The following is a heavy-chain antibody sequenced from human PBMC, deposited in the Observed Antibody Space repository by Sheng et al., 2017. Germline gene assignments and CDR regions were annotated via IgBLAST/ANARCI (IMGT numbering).Heavy chain of an antibody. CDR3: AKEIGSSGWYVDY. J-gene: IGHJ4*02. Sequence: EVQLLESGGDLVQPGGSLRLSCAASGFTFSSYAMNWVRQAPGKGLEWVSAISGSGVSTYYADSVKGRFTISRDNSKNTLYLQMNSLRGEDTAVYYCAKEIGSSGWYVDYWGQGTLVTVSS. V-gene: IGHV3-23*01. D-gene: IGHD6-19*01. CDR2: ISGSGVST. CDR1: GFTFSSYA.